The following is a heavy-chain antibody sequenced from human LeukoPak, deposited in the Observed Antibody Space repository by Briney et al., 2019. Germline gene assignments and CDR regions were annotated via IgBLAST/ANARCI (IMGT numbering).Heavy chain of an antibody. CDR2: ISGGGRT. V-gene: IGHV3-23*01. Sequence: GGSLRLSSAASGFTFSSYAMSWVRQAPGKGLEWVSTISGGGRTYYADSVKGRFTISRDNSKNTLYLQMNSLRAEDTAVYYCAKNWDSWGQGTLVTVSS. D-gene: IGHD1-1*01. CDR3: AKNWDS. J-gene: IGHJ4*02. CDR1: GFTFSSYA.